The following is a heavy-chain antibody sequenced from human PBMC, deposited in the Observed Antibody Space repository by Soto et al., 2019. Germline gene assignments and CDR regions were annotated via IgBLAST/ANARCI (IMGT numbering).Heavy chain of an antibody. J-gene: IGHJ6*02. CDR3: ARDVSISTSCMRPVFGYYSGMDV. V-gene: IGHV3-33*01. Sequence: QVQLVESGGGVVQPGRSLRLSCAASGFTFSSYGMHWVRQAPGKGLEWVAVIWYDGSNKYYADSVKGRFTISRDNSKNTLELQMQSLSADDTAGYYCARDVSISTSCMRPVFGYYSGMDVWGQGTTVTVAS. D-gene: IGHD2-2*01. CDR2: IWYDGSNK. CDR1: GFTFSSYG.